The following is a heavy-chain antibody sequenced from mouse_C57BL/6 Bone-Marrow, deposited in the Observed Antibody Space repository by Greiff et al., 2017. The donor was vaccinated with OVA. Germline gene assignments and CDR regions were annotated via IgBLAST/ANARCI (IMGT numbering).Heavy chain of an antibody. Sequence: QVQLKESGPGLVAPSQSLSITCTVSGFSLTSYAISWVRQPPGKGLEWLGVIWTGGGTNYNSALKSRLSISKDNSKSQVFLKMNSLQTDDTARYYCARNRLGNYYGSSYFDYWGQGTTLTVSS. D-gene: IGHD1-1*01. CDR2: IWTGGGT. V-gene: IGHV2-9-1*01. CDR3: ARNRLGNYYGSSYFDY. J-gene: IGHJ2*01. CDR1: GFSLTSYA.